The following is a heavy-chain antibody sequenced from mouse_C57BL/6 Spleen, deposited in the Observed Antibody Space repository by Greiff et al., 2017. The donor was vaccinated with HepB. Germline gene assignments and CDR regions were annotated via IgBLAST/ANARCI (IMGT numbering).Heavy chain of an antibody. V-gene: IGHV5-4*01. D-gene: IGHD4-1*01. CDR1: GFTFSSYA. CDR3: ARDRGNWDLFAY. CDR2: ISDGGSYT. J-gene: IGHJ3*01. Sequence: EVMLVESGGGLVKPGGSLKLSCAASGFTFSSYAMSWVRQTPEKRLEWVATISDGGSYTYYPDNVKGRFTISRDNAKNNLYLQMSHLKSEDTAMYYCARDRGNWDLFAYWGQGTLVTVSA.